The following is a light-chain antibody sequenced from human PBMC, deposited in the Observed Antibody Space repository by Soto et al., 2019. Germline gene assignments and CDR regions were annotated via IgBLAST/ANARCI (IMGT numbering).Light chain of an antibody. CDR3: QQYNNWPPWT. CDR2: GAS. Sequence: IVMTQSPATLSVSPGERATLSCRASQSVSSNLAWYQQKPGQAPRLLIYGASTRANGIPARFSGSGSGTEFTLNISSLQSEDFAVYYCQQYNNWPPWTFGQGTKVEIK. V-gene: IGKV3-15*01. CDR1: QSVSSN. J-gene: IGKJ1*01.